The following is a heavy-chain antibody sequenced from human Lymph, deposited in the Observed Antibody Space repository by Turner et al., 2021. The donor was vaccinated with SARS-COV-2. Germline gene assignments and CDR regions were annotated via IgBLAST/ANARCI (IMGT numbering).Heavy chain of an antibody. Sequence: EVQLVESGGGLVKPGGSLRLSCAASGFTFSTYSMNWVRHAPGKGLEWISSISSSSSYIYYAYSVKGRFTISRDDAKNSLYLQMNSLRAEDTAVYYCARDIPTTADYFDYWGQGTLVTVSS. D-gene: IGHD4-17*01. J-gene: IGHJ4*02. CDR2: ISSSSSYI. CDR1: GFTFSTYS. V-gene: IGHV3-21*01. CDR3: ARDIPTTADYFDY.